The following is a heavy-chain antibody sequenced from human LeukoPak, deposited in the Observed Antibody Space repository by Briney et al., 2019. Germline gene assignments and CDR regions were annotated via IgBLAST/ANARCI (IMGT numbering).Heavy chain of an antibody. CDR2: IYYSGRP. V-gene: IGHV4-39*01. CDR1: GVSTTSSNHF. Sequence: SETLSLTCTVSGVSTTSSNHFWGWIRQPPGKGLEWIGTIYYSGRPFYNPSLKSRVTISVDTSKNQFSLKLSSVTAADTAVYYCARHVLLWFGEIHFDIWGQGTMVTVSS. CDR3: ARHVLLWFGEIHFDI. J-gene: IGHJ3*02. D-gene: IGHD3-10*01.